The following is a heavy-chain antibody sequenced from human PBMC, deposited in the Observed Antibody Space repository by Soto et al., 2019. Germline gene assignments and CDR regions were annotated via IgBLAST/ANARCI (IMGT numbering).Heavy chain of an antibody. CDR3: APRLTIFGIVKLSTWFDP. CDR1: GLTFSTFA. D-gene: IGHD3-3*01. Sequence: GGSLRLSCTASGLTFSTFAMSWVRQSPGKGLEWASTISGNGGATFYADSVKGRFTISRDNSKKTLYLQMNGLRAEDTAVYYCAPRLTIFGIVKLSTWFDPWGQGTLVTAPQ. CDR2: ISGNGGAT. J-gene: IGHJ5*02. V-gene: IGHV3-23*01.